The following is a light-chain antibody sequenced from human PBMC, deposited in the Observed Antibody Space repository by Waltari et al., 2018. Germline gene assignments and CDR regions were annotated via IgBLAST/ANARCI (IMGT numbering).Light chain of an antibody. CDR2: DAS. CDR3: QQYDNLPGT. Sequence: DIQMTQSPSSLSASVGDRVTITCQASQDISNYLNWYQQKPGKAPKLLIYDASNLETGVPSRFSGSGSGTDFTFTISNLQPEDIATYYCQQYDNLPGTFGGGTKVEIK. V-gene: IGKV1-33*01. J-gene: IGKJ4*01. CDR1: QDISNY.